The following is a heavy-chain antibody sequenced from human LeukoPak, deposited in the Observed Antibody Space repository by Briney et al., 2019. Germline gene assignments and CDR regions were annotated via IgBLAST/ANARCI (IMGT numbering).Heavy chain of an antibody. CDR3: AKDLKYGDYAAWFDP. D-gene: IGHD4-17*01. V-gene: IGHV3-23*01. CDR1: GFTFSSYA. J-gene: IGHJ5*02. CDR2: ISGRGGRT. Sequence: GGSLRLSCAASGFTFSSYAMSWVRQARAKGREGVSAISGRGGRTNYGDSVKGRFTIYRDNYKNTLYLQMNSLRDEDTAVYYCAKDLKYGDYAAWFDPWGQGTLVTVSS.